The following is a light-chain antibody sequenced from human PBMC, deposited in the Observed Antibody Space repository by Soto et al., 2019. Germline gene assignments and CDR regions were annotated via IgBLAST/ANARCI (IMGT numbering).Light chain of an antibody. J-gene: IGLJ2*01. Sequence: QSVLTQPPSVCGAPGQRVTISCTGSSSNIGAGYDVHWYQQLPGTAPKLLIYGNSKRPSGVPDRFSVSKSGTSVSLAITGLQAVDEADYYCQSYDSSLSGSGVVFGGGTKLTVL. CDR2: GNS. CDR3: QSYDSSLSGSGVV. CDR1: SSNIGAGYD. V-gene: IGLV1-40*01.